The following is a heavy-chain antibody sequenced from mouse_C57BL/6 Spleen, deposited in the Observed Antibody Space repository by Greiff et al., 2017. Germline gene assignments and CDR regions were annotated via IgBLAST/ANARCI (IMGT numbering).Heavy chain of an antibody. D-gene: IGHD3-3*01. CDR2: FYPGSGSI. V-gene: IGHV1-62-2*01. Sequence: QVQLQQSGAELVKPGASVKLSCKASGYTFTEYTIHWVKQRSGQGLEWIGWFYPGSGSIKYNEKFKDKATLTADKSSSTVYMGLSRLTSEDSAVYFCARHEAGDCYGLWYFDVWGTGTTVTVSS. J-gene: IGHJ1*03. CDR3: ARHEAGDCYGLWYFDV. CDR1: GYTFTEYT.